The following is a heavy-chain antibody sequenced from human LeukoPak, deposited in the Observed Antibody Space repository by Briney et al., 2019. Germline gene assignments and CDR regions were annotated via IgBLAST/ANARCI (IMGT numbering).Heavy chain of an antibody. J-gene: IGHJ4*02. CDR2: INQDGSEK. CDR1: GFILSNYW. D-gene: IGHD6-19*01. Sequence: GGSLRLSCAAPGFILSNYWMGWVRRAPGKGLEWVANINQDGSEKHYVDFLKGRFTISRDNSKNTLYLQMNSLRAEDTAVYYCARILDSAWGELGYWGQGTLVTVSS. CDR3: ARILDSAWGELGY. V-gene: IGHV3-7*01.